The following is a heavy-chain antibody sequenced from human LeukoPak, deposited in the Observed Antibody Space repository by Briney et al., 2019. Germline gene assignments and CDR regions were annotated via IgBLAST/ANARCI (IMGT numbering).Heavy chain of an antibody. Sequence: GGSLRLSCAASGFTFSNSAMSWVRQAPGKGLEWVSTLSVSGITTYYADSVKGRFTISRDNSKNTLYLQMNSLRAEDTAVYYCAKERGPMVRGAAENWGQGTLVTVSS. CDR3: AKERGPMVRGAAEN. D-gene: IGHD3-10*01. CDR1: GFTFSNSA. V-gene: IGHV3-23*01. CDR2: LSVSGITT. J-gene: IGHJ4*02.